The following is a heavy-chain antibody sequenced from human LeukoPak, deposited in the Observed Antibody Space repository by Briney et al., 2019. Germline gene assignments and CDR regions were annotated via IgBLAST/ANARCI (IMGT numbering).Heavy chain of an antibody. V-gene: IGHV4-34*01. CDR1: GGSFSGYY. CDR2: INHSGST. CDR3: ARVKKLRYFDWLLQGNNWFDP. D-gene: IGHD3-9*01. Sequence: SETLSLTCAVYGGSFSGYYWCWIRQPPGKGLEWIGEINHSGSTNYNPSLKSRVTISVDTSKNQFSLKLSSVTAADTAVYYCARVKKLRYFDWLLQGNNWFDPWGQGTLVTVSS. J-gene: IGHJ5*02.